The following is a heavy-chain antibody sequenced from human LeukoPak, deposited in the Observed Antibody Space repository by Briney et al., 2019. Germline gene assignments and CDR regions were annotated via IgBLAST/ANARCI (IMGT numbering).Heavy chain of an antibody. V-gene: IGHV5-10-1*01. J-gene: IGHJ4*02. CDR2: IDPSDSYT. CDR1: GYSYTSYW. CDR3: ARTPLSYSSPSRSY. D-gene: IGHD6-6*01. Sequence: GESLKICCKGSGYSYTSYWISWVRQMPGKGLEWMGRIDPSDSYTNYSPSFQGHVTISADKSISTAYLQWSSLKASDTAMYYCARTPLSYSSPSRSYWGQGTLVTVSS.